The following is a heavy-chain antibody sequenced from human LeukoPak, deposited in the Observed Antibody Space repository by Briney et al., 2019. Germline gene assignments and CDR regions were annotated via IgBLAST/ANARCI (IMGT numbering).Heavy chain of an antibody. Sequence: GGSLRLSCAASGFTFSSYAMSWVRQAPGKGLEWVSAISDSGGNTYYADSLKGRFTISRDNSKSTLYLQMNSLRAEDTAVYYCAKHQGPRLGYCTSSTCDWFDPWGQGTLVTVSS. V-gene: IGHV3-23*01. CDR2: ISDSGGNT. CDR3: AKHQGPRLGYCTSSTCDWFDP. J-gene: IGHJ5*02. CDR1: GFTFSSYA. D-gene: IGHD2-2*01.